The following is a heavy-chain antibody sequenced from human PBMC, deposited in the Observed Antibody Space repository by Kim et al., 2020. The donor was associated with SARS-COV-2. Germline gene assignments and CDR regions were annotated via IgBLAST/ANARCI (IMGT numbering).Heavy chain of an antibody. Sequence: KGRFTIPRDNFKNTLYLQMNSLRAEDTAVYYCAKGLRDIVLMVYASHFDYWGQGTLVTVSS. J-gene: IGHJ4*02. V-gene: IGHV3-23*01. CDR3: AKGLRDIVLMVYASHFDY. D-gene: IGHD2-8*01.